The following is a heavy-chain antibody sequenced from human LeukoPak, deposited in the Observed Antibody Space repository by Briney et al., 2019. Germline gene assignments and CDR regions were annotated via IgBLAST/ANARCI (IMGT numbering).Heavy chain of an antibody. V-gene: IGHV3-30*04. CDR3: AREDYYFDY. CDR2: ISYDGSNK. Sequence: PGRSLRLSCAASGFTFSTYAMHWVRQAPGKGLEWVAVISYDGSNKYYADSVKGRFTISRDNSKNTLFLQMNSLRAEDSAVYYCAREDYYFDYRGQGTLVTVSS. CDR1: GFTFSTYA. D-gene: IGHD3/OR15-3a*01. J-gene: IGHJ4*02.